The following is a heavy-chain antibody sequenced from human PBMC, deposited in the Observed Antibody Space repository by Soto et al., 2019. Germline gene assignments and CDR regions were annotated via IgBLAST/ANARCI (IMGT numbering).Heavy chain of an antibody. Sequence: GGSLRLSCAASGFTVSSNYMSWVRQAPGKGLEWVSVIYSGGSTYYADSVKGRFTISRDNSKNTLYLQMNSLRAEDTAVYYCAREVWVGDYGDVQTYFDYWGQGTLVTVSS. CDR2: IYSGGST. CDR3: AREVWVGDYGDVQTYFDY. J-gene: IGHJ4*02. D-gene: IGHD4-17*01. V-gene: IGHV3-53*01. CDR1: GFTVSSNY.